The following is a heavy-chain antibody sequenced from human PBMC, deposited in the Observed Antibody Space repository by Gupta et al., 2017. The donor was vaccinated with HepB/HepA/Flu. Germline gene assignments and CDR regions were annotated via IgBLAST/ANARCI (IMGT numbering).Heavy chain of an antibody. J-gene: IGHJ4*02. CDR3: ARDRDITTSHADY. Sequence: EVQLVESGGGLVQPGGSLRLPCAAPGFTLSTYSMNWVRQAPGKGLEWVSYTSDSGSSRVYYADYVKGRFTVARDNAKNSLYLPMSSLRDEDTAVDYCARDRDITTSHADYWGQGTLVTVSS. V-gene: IGHV3-48*02. D-gene: IGHD3-22*01. CDR2: TSDSGSSRV. CDR1: GFTLSTYS.